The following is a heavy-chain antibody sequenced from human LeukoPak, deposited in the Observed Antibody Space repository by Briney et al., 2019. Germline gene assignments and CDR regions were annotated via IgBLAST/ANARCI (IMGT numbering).Heavy chain of an antibody. CDR3: ARPRREQWLANRFDY. V-gene: IGHV3-30-3*01. J-gene: IGHJ4*02. D-gene: IGHD6-19*01. Sequence: PGRSLRLSCAASGFTFSSYAMHWVRQAPGKGLEWVAVISYDGSNKYYADSGKGRFTTSRNNSKHTPFLQINRLRAEDTAVYYCARPRREQWLANRFDYWGQGTLVTVSS. CDR1: GFTFSSYA. CDR2: ISYDGSNK.